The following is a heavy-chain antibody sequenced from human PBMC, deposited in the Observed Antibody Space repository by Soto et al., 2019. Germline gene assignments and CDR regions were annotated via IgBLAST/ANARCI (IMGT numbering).Heavy chain of an antibody. J-gene: IGHJ4*02. CDR3: AKKSTDSSGYFDY. Sequence: VGSLRLSCAASGFTFSSYAMHWVRQAPGKGLEWVAVISYDGGNKYYADSVKGRFTISRDNSKNTMYMQMSSLRAEDTAVYYCAKKSTDSSGYFDYWGQGTLVTVSS. CDR2: ISYDGGNK. V-gene: IGHV3-30-3*02. D-gene: IGHD2-2*01. CDR1: GFTFSSYA.